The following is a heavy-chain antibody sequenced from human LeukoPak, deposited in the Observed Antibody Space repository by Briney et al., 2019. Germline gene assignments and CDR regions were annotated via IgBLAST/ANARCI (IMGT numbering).Heavy chain of an antibody. CDR3: ARDYGGSDSVYFDY. Sequence: GASVKVSCKASGYTFTSYGISWVRQAPGQGLEWMGWISAYNGNTNYAQKLQGRVTMTTDTSTSSAYMELRSLRSDDTAVYYCARDYGGSDSVYFDYWGQGTLVTVSS. CDR2: ISAYNGNT. CDR1: GYTFTSYG. D-gene: IGHD2-15*01. V-gene: IGHV1-18*01. J-gene: IGHJ4*02.